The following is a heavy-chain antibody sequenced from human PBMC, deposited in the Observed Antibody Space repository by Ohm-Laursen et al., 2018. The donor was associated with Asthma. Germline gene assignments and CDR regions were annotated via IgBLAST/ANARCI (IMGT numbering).Heavy chain of an antibody. CDR2: IYYSGST. CDR3: ARQLGSAFDI. D-gene: IGHD1-26*01. CDR1: GGSISGYY. Sequence: SETLSLTCTVSGGSISGYYWSWIRQPPGKGLEWIGYIYYSGSTNYNPSLKSRVTISVDTSKNQFSLKLSSVTAADTAVYYCARQLGSAFDIWGQGTMVTVSS. V-gene: IGHV4-59*08. J-gene: IGHJ3*02.